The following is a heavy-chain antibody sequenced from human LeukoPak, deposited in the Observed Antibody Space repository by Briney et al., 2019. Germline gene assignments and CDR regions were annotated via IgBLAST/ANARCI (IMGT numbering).Heavy chain of an antibody. D-gene: IGHD3-22*01. CDR2: VIPIFGTA. Sequence: SVKVSCKASGGTFSSYAVSWVRQAPGQGLEWMGRVIPIFGTADYAQKFQGRVTIPTDESTSTAYMELSSLRSEDTAVYYCAGYDSSGYYYDAFDIWGQGTMVTVSS. CDR1: GGTFSSYA. J-gene: IGHJ3*02. CDR3: AGYDSSGYYYDAFDI. V-gene: IGHV1-69*05.